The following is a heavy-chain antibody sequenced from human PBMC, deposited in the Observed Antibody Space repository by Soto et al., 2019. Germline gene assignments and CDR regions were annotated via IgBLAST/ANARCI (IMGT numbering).Heavy chain of an antibody. J-gene: IGHJ5*02. Sequence: QVQLMQSGAEVKKRGASVKVSCKASGYTFTNYGISWVRQAPGQGLEWMGWINAYNGYTNYAQKFQGRVTMATDTSTSTAYMELRSLRSDDTAVYYCARDGDEEANFDPWGQGTLVTVSS. D-gene: IGHD4-17*01. CDR1: GYTFTNYG. CDR3: ARDGDEEANFDP. V-gene: IGHV1-18*01. CDR2: INAYNGYT.